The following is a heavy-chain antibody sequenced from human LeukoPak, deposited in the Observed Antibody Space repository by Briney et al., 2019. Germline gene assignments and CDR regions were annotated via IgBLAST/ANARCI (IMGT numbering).Heavy chain of an antibody. Sequence: GGSLRLSCAASGFTFSTYTMNWVRQAPGKGLEWVSSISSSSNNINYADSVKGRFTISRGNAMNSVHLQMNSLRVEDTAVYYCARGHQRPDYWGQGTLITVSS. CDR1: GFTFSTYT. CDR2: ISSSSNNI. J-gene: IGHJ4*02. CDR3: ARGHQRPDY. V-gene: IGHV3-21*01. D-gene: IGHD6-25*01.